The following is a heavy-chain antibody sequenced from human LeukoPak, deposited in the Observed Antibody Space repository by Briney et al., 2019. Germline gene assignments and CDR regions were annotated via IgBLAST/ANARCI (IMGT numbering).Heavy chain of an antibody. Sequence: ASVKVSCKASGYTFTGYYIHWVRQAPGQGLEWMGWINPNSRGTNYAQKFQGRVTMTRDTSINTAYMELTRLTSDDTAVYSCATDPATSYYFDYWGQGTLVTVSS. J-gene: IGHJ4*02. CDR1: GYTFTGYY. CDR3: ATDPATSYYFDY. CDR2: INPNSRGT. D-gene: IGHD6-6*01. V-gene: IGHV1-2*02.